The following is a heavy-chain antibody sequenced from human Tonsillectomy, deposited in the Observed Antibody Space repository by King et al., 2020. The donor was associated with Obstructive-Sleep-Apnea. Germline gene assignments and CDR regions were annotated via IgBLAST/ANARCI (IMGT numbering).Heavy chain of an antibody. V-gene: IGHV3-66*01. J-gene: IGHJ4*02. Sequence: QLVQSGGGLVQPGGSLRLSCAASGFTVSKNYMSWVRQSPGKGLEWVSVIYSGGRTYYADSVKGRFTISRDNSKNTLYLQMNSLRDEDTAVYYCAREQTLAAGRPFDFWGQGTLVTVSS. CDR1: GFTVSKNY. CDR2: IYSGGRT. CDR3: AREQTLAAGRPFDF. D-gene: IGHD6-13*01.